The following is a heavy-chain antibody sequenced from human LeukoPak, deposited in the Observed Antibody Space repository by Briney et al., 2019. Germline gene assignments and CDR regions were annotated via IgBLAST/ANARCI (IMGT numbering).Heavy chain of an antibody. J-gene: IGHJ5*02. CDR3: ARDLDGYNLSWFDP. D-gene: IGHD5-24*01. CDR2: IIPILGIA. Sequence: SVKVSCKASGGTFSSYTISWVRQAPGQGLEWMGRIIPILGIANYAQKFQGRVTITADKSTSTAYMELSSLRSEDTAVYYCARDLDGYNLSWFDPWAREPWSSSPQ. CDR1: GGTFSSYT. V-gene: IGHV1-69*04.